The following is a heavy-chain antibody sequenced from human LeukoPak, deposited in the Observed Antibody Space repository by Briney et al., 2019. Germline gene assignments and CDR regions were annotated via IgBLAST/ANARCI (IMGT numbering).Heavy chain of an antibody. CDR2: IYYSGST. V-gene: IGHV4-59*12. CDR3: ARGYYYDSRLDY. D-gene: IGHD3-22*01. Sequence: PSETLSLTCTVSGGSISSYYWSWIRQPPGKGLEWIGYIYYSGSTYYNPSLKSRVTISVDTSKNQFSLKLSSVTAADTAVYYCARGYYYDSRLDYWGQGTLVTVSS. J-gene: IGHJ4*02. CDR1: GGSISSYY.